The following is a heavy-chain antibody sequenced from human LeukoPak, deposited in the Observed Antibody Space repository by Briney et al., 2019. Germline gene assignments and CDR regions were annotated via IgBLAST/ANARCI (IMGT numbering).Heavy chain of an antibody. Sequence: ASVKVSCKASGYTFTSYDINWVRQATGQGLEWMGWMNPNSGNTGYAQKFQGRVTMTRNTSISTAYMELRSLRSEETAMYYCASGCWQRLRENYYYMDVWGKGTTVTVSS. CDR1: GYTFTSYD. J-gene: IGHJ6*03. V-gene: IGHV1-8*01. CDR2: MNPNSGNT. D-gene: IGHD6-25*01. CDR3: ASGCWQRLRENYYYMDV.